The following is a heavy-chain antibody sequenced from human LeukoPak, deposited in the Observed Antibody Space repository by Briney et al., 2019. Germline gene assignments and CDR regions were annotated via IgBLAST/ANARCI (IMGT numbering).Heavy chain of an antibody. Sequence: SETLSLTCAVYGESFSGYYWSWIPQPPGKGLEWIGEINHSGSTNHNPSLKSRVTISVDTSRNQFSLKLSSVTAADTAVYYCARLRGYSYGTRGYYFDYWGQGTLVTVSS. J-gene: IGHJ4*02. CDR2: INHSGST. D-gene: IGHD5-18*01. V-gene: IGHV4-34*01. CDR1: GESFSGYY. CDR3: ARLRGYSYGTRGYYFDY.